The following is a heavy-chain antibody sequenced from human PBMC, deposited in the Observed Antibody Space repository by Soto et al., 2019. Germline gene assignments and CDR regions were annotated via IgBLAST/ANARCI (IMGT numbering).Heavy chain of an antibody. V-gene: IGHV3-33*08. Sequence: GGSLRLSCAASGFTFSNYAMHWVRQAPGKGLEWVAVIWYDGSNKYYADSVKGRFTISRDNSKNTLYLQMNSLRAEDTAVYYCARAGYSNYDWFDPWGQGTLVTVSS. CDR3: ARAGYSNYDWFDP. CDR2: IWYDGSNK. D-gene: IGHD4-4*01. J-gene: IGHJ5*02. CDR1: GFTFSNYA.